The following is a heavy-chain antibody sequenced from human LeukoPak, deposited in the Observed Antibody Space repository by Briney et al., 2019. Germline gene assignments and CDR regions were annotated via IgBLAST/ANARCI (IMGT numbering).Heavy chain of an antibody. CDR2: IRPNYNT. V-gene: IGHV1-46*02. CDR3: ARERPEVYYFDC. J-gene: IGHJ4*02. Sequence: ASVKVSCKAAGDTFNAHYIHWFRQAPGQGPEWIGIIRPNYNTVYAPKFQGRVTMTRDMSTGTVYMDLSSLRSDDTAVYYCARERPEVYYFDCWGQGTLVTVSS. CDR1: GDTFNAHY.